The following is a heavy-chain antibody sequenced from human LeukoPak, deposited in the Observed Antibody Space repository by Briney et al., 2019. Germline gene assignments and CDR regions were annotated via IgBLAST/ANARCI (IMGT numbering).Heavy chain of an antibody. CDR2: IYTSGST. Sequence: ASQTLSLTCTVSGGSISSGSYYWSWIRRPAGKGLEWIGRIYTSGSTNYNPSLKSRVTISVDTSKNQFSLKLSSVTAADTAVYYCARSRRSIMITFWGQGTLVTVSS. J-gene: IGHJ4*02. V-gene: IGHV4-61*02. D-gene: IGHD3-16*01. CDR1: GGSISSGSYY. CDR3: ARSRRSIMITF.